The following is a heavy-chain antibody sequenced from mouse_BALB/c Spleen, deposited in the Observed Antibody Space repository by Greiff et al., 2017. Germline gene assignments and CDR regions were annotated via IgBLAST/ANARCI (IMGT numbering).Heavy chain of an antibody. J-gene: IGHJ4*01. D-gene: IGHD2-1*01. Sequence: VQRVESGPGLVAPSQSLSITCTVSGFSLTSYGVHWVRQPPGKGLEWLGVIWAGGSTNYNLAFMSRLSISKDNSKTQVFLKMNSLQTDDTAMYYCARYGNYMDYWGQGTSVTVSS. CDR3: ARYGNYMDY. V-gene: IGHV2-9*02. CDR2: IWAGGST. CDR1: GFSLTSYG.